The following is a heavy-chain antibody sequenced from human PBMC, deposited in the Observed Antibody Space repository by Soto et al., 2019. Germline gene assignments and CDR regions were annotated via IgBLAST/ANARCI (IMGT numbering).Heavy chain of an antibody. CDR2: ISSDGSKK. CDR3: ANEGSRTTGRYIFDY. V-gene: IGHV3-30*18. J-gene: IGHJ4*02. CDR1: GFSFSNNA. D-gene: IGHD1-1*01. Sequence: QVQLVESGGGVVQPGRSLRLSCVASGFSFSNNAMHWVRQAPGKGLESVAVISSDGSKKYYADSVKGRFTISRDNSKNPVYLQVDSPRAEDTAMYYCANEGSRTTGRYIFDYWGQGTLVTVSS.